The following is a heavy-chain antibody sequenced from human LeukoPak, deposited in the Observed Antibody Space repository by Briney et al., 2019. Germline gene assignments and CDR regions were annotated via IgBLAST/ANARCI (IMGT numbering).Heavy chain of an antibody. Sequence: PSETLSLTCTVSGDSIDSSSYYWGWIRQPPGKGLEWIGSIYYSGSTYYNPSLKSRVTISVDTSKNQFSLKLSSVTAADTAVYYCARRHSSGWPPLFDYWGQGTLVTVSS. CDR2: IYYSGST. V-gene: IGHV4-39*01. J-gene: IGHJ4*02. CDR1: GDSIDSSSYY. D-gene: IGHD6-25*01. CDR3: ARRHSSGWPPLFDY.